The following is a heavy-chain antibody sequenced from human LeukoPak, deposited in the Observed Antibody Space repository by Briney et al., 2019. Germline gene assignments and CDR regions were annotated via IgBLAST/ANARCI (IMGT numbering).Heavy chain of an antibody. CDR3: TRTGLVDFDY. Sequence: PGGSLRLSCAGSGFTFGDLGISWVRQAGGKGLEWVAFIRRTAYGGAAEYAASVKGRFFLSRDDSKSVVHLQMNSLKTDDTAIYYCTRTGLVDFDYWGQGSRVTVSP. D-gene: IGHD1-14*01. CDR1: GFTFGDLG. V-gene: IGHV3-49*04. CDR2: IRRTAYGGAA. J-gene: IGHJ4*02.